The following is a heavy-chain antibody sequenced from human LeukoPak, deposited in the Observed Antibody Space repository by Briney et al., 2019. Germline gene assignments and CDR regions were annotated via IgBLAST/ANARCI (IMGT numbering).Heavy chain of an antibody. D-gene: IGHD1-14*01. Sequence: GGSLRLSCTASGLTFSTSGFNWVRQAPGKGLEWVASIGPTGSDRYHADSTTGRFTISRANANNFLYLQMNSLRAEDTAVYYCATETNGRHYDYWGQGTLLTVSS. V-gene: IGHV3-21*06. CDR1: GLTFSTSG. J-gene: IGHJ4*02. CDR2: IGPTGSDR. CDR3: ATETNGRHYDY.